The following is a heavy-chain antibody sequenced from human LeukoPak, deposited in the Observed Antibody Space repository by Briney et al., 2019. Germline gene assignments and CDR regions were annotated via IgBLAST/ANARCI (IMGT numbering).Heavy chain of an antibody. J-gene: IGHJ4*02. CDR3: GRDQGGSIGWYGDY. CDR1: GFTFSSYA. V-gene: IGHV3-30*04. Sequence: GGSLRLSCAASGFTFSSYAMDWVRQAPGKGLEWVAFISNDGTNKYYTDSVKGRFTISRDNSKNTLYLQMNSLRAEDTAVYYCGRDQGGSIGWYGDYWGQGTLVTVSS. CDR2: ISNDGTNK. D-gene: IGHD6-19*01.